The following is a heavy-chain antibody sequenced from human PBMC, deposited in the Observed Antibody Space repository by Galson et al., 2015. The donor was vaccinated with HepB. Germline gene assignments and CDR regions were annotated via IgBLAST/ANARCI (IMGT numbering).Heavy chain of an antibody. CDR2: IYPGDSDT. CDR3: ARLPRVAGTEGDWYFDL. V-gene: IGHV5-51*01. D-gene: IGHD6-19*01. J-gene: IGHJ2*01. CDR1: GYSFTSYW. Sequence: QSGAEVKKPGESLKISCKGSGYSFTSYWIGWVRQLPGKGLEWMGIIYPGDSDTRYSPSFQGQVTISADKSISTAYLQWSSLKASDTAMYYCARLPRVAGTEGDWYFDLWGRGTLVTVSS.